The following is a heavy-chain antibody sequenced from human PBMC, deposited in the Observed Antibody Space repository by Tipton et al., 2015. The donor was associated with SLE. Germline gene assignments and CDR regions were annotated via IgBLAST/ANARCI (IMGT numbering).Heavy chain of an antibody. CDR2: IYYSGST. J-gene: IGHJ4*02. CDR3: ARDSNLSGQLELRY. D-gene: IGHD1-7*01. CDR1: GGSVSSGSYY. V-gene: IGHV4-61*01. Sequence: LRLSCTVSGGSVSSGSYYWSWIRQPPGKGLEWIGYIYYSGSTNYNPSLKSRVTISVDTSKNQFSLKLSSVTAADTAVYYCARDSNLSGQLELRYWGQGTLVTVSS.